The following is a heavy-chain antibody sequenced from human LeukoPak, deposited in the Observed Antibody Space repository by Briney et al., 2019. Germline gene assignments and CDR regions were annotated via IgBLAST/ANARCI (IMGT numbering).Heavy chain of an antibody. J-gene: IGHJ3*02. D-gene: IGHD3-9*01. V-gene: IGHV3-23*01. CDR2: ISGSGGST. Sequence: GGSLRLSCAASGFTFSSYAMSWVRQAPGKGLEWVSAISGSGGSTYYADSVKGRFTISRDNSKNTLYLQMNSLRAEDTAVYYCARRYFDWSLHGGAFDIWGQGTMVTVSS. CDR3: ARRYFDWSLHGGAFDI. CDR1: GFTFSSYA.